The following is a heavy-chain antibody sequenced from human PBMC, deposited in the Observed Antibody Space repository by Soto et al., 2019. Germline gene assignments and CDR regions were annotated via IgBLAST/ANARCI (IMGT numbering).Heavy chain of an antibody. D-gene: IGHD1-26*01. J-gene: IGHJ3*02. CDR3: ARRGVANSRDAFDI. CDR1: GVTFSNYA. Sequence: QVQLVQSGAEVKKPGTSVKVSCEVSGVTFSNYAITWVRQAPGQGLEWLGGAIPVYGSTNYAQQFQGRVTITAGASATTTFMELSSLRSDDTAVYYCARRGVANSRDAFDIWGQGTLVTVS. CDR2: AIPVYGST. V-gene: IGHV1-69*01.